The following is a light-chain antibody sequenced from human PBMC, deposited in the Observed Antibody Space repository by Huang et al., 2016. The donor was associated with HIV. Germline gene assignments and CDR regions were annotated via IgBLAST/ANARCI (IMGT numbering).Light chain of an antibody. CDR1: QDIATH. CDR2: AAS. CDR3: QQYDSFPVT. J-gene: IGKJ2*01. V-gene: IGKV1-16*01. Sequence: DIQMTQSPSSLSASVGDRVVITCRASQDIATHLVWFQQGPGQPPNSLIYAASTLQTGVPSRFSGSGAGTDFTLTIAQLQPEDFATYLCQQYDSFPVTFGRGTKLDIK.